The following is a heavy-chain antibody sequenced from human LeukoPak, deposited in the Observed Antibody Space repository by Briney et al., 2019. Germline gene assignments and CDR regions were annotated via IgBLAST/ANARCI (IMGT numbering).Heavy chain of an antibody. D-gene: IGHD5-18*01. CDR2: IYYSGST. J-gene: IGHJ3*02. CDR1: GGSVSSGSYY. Sequence: SETLSLTCTVSGGSVSSGSYYWSWIRQPPGKGLEWIGYIYYSGSTNYNPSLKSRVTISVDTSKNQFSLKLSSVTAADTAVYYCARDPQLLLHAFDIWGQGTMVTVSS. V-gene: IGHV4-61*01. CDR3: ARDPQLLLHAFDI.